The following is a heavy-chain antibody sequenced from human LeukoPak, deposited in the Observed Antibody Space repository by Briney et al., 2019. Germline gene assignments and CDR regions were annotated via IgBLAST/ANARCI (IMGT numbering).Heavy chain of an antibody. D-gene: IGHD2-2*01. CDR3: ASTHCASPSCYSYYYSGLDV. J-gene: IGHJ6*02. Sequence: PSETLSLTCTVSGGSISSGGYYWSWIRQHPGKGLEWIGHIYNSGSAYYNPSLMSRVSISIDTSENQFSLKLSSVTAADTAVYYCASTHCASPSCYSYYYSGLDVWGQGTTVTVSS. V-gene: IGHV4-31*03. CDR1: GGSISSGGYY. CDR2: IYNSGSA.